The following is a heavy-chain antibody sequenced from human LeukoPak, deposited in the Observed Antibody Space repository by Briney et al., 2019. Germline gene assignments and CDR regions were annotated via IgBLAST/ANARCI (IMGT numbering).Heavy chain of an antibody. J-gene: IGHJ4*02. D-gene: IGHD4-23*01. Sequence: GGSLRLSCAASGFTFSSYEMHWARQAPGKGLEGVSYISSSGSTIHYADSVKARFTLSRDNDKNSLYLQMNSLRAEDTAVYYCARDYGGSSPFDYWGQGTLVTVSS. CDR1: GFTFSSYE. CDR2: ISSSGSTI. V-gene: IGHV3-48*03. CDR3: ARDYGGSSPFDY.